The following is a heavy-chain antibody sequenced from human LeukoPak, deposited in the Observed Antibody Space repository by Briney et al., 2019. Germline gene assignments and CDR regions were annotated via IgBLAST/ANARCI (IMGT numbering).Heavy chain of an antibody. J-gene: IGHJ4*02. CDR3: ARPYYDSSGSYYFDY. Sequence: GESLKISCKGSGYSFTSYWIGWVRQMPGKGLEWMGIIYPGDSDTRYSPSFQGQVTISADKSISTAYLQWSSLKASDTAMYYCARPYYDSSGSYYFDYWGQGTLVTVPS. CDR2: IYPGDSDT. D-gene: IGHD3-22*01. CDR1: GYSFTSYW. V-gene: IGHV5-51*01.